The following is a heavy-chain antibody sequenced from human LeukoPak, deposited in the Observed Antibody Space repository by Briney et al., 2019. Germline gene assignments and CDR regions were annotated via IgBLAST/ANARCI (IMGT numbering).Heavy chain of an antibody. CDR1: GFSFSSYA. D-gene: IGHD5-18*01. J-gene: IGHJ2*01. CDR3: AKDTASSWWYFDL. Sequence: PGGSLRLSCAASGFSFSSYAMHWVRRAPGKGLEWVAIISYDGITESYSDSVKGRFTISRDNSKNTLYLQMNSLRAEDTAVYYCAKDTASSWWYFDLWGRGTLVTVSS. CDR2: ISYDGITE. V-gene: IGHV3-30*04.